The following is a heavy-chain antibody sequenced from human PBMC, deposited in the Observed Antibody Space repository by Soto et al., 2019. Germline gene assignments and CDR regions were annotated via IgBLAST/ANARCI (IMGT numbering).Heavy chain of an antibody. CDR3: ARDSSPDLHYDFWSGPFDY. J-gene: IGHJ4*02. CDR2: IWYDGSNK. D-gene: IGHD3-3*01. V-gene: IGHV3-33*01. Sequence: PGGSLRLSCAASGFTFSSYGMHWVRQAPGKGLEWVAVIWYDGSNKYYADSVKGRFTISRDNSKNTLYLQMNSLRAEDTAVYYCARDSSPDLHYDFWSGPFDYWGQGTLVTVSS. CDR1: GFTFSSYG.